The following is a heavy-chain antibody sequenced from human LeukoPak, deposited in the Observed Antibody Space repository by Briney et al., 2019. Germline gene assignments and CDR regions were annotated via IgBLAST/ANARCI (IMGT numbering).Heavy chain of an antibody. Sequence: PSETLSLTCSVSGGSISSSDYYWSWLRQPPGKGLEWLGNIYYTGSTSYSPSLKSRVTLSVDTFKNQFSLHLSSVTAADTAVYYCARENYCTNGVCWAFDPWGQGTLVTVSS. J-gene: IGHJ5*02. D-gene: IGHD2-8*01. CDR1: GGSISSSDYY. CDR2: IYYTGST. CDR3: ARENYCTNGVCWAFDP. V-gene: IGHV4-39*07.